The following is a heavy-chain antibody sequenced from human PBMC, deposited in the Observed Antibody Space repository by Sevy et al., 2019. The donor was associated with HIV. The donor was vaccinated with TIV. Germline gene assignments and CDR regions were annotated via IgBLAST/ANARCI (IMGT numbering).Heavy chain of an antibody. D-gene: IGHD2-21*02. CDR1: GGSISTYY. CDR3: ARLSRNNVVVTGVRRDGFDV. J-gene: IGHJ3*01. Sequence: SETLSLTCTGSGGSISTYYWSWIRQPPGKGLQWIGYIYYTGKTNYNPSLQTPVTMSIDTSKNQFSLRLSSVTSADTAMYYCARLSRNNVVVTGVRRDGFDVWGQGTMVTVSS. CDR2: IYYTGKT. V-gene: IGHV4-59*01.